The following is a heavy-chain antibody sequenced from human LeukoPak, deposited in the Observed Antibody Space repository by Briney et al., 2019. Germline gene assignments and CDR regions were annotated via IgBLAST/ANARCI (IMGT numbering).Heavy chain of an antibody. CDR1: GYTFTGYY. Sequence: ASVKASCKASGYTFTGYYMHWVRQAPGQGLEWMGWINPNSGGTNYAQKFQGRVTMTRDTSISTAYMELSRLRSDDTAVYYCARPLRGANWFDPWGQGTLVTVSS. D-gene: IGHD3-10*01. V-gene: IGHV1-2*02. CDR2: INPNSGGT. CDR3: ARPLRGANWFDP. J-gene: IGHJ5*02.